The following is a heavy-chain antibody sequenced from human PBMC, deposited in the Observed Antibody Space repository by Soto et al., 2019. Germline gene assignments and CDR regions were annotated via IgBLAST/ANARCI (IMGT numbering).Heavy chain of an antibody. Sequence: SGPTLVNPTQTLTLTCTFSGFSLSTSGVGVGWIRQPPGKALEWLALIYWNDDKRYSPSLKSRLTITKDTSKNQVVLTMTNMDPVDTATYYGAQRTYSCRWTYYSYGMDGWGQGISVTFSS. J-gene: IGHJ6*02. D-gene: IGHD2-2*01. CDR2: IYWNDDK. V-gene: IGHV2-5*01. CDR3: AQRTYSCRWTYYSYGMDG. CDR1: GFSLSTSGVG.